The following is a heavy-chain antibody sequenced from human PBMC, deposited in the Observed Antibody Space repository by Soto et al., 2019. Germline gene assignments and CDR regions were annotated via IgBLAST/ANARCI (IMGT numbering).Heavy chain of an antibody. J-gene: IGHJ6*02. CDR2: ISYDGRNE. V-gene: IGHV3-30*18. D-gene: IGHD6-19*01. Sequence: QVKLVESGGGVVQPGRSLRLSCVASGFSFSRHAMDWVRQAPGKGLKWVAIISYDGRNEYYADSVKGRFTISRDNSKNTLYLQMNSLRPEDTAVYYCAKGRGGWRNYGLDVWGQGTTVTVSS. CDR1: GFSFSRHA. CDR3: AKGRGGWRNYGLDV.